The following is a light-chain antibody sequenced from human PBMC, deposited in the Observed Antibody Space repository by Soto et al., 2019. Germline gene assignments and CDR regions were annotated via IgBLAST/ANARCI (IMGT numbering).Light chain of an antibody. CDR3: QQYDTSPRT. CDR2: GVS. CDR1: QRIGSHY. Sequence: IVLTQSPGTLSLSPGEGATLSCRASQRIGSHYLAWYQQKPGQAPRLLIYGVSSRATGIPDRFSGSGSGTAFTLTISRLEPEDSAVYYCQQYDTSPRTFGQGTKVEIK. V-gene: IGKV3-20*01. J-gene: IGKJ1*01.